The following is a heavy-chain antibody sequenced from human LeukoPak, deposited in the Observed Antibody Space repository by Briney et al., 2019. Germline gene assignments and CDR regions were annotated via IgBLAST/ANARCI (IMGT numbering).Heavy chain of an antibody. CDR2: FDPEDGET. CDR3: AARVRGAYLLYFDY. D-gene: IGHD3-10*01. Sequence: ASVKVSCKVSGYTLTELSMHWMRQAPGKGLEWMGGFDPEDGETIYAQKFQGRVTMTEDTSTDTAYMELSSLRSEDTAVYYCAARVRGAYLLYFDYWGQGTLVTVSS. J-gene: IGHJ4*02. V-gene: IGHV1-24*01. CDR1: GYTLTELS.